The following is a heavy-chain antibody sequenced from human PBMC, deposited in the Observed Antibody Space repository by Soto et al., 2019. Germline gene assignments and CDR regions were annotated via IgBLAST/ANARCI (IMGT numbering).Heavy chain of an antibody. J-gene: IGHJ1*01. Sequence: EVQLLESGGALVQPGGSLRLSCAASGFTFSSYAMTWVRQAPGKGLEWVSLITGSGGDTYYGDSVKGRFTMSSDNSKNTLFLQMKSLRVEDTAVYFCAKAEGGTWGTEYFQYWGPGTLVTVSS. D-gene: IGHD7-27*01. CDR2: ITGSGGDT. V-gene: IGHV3-23*01. CDR3: AKAEGGTWGTEYFQY. CDR1: GFTFSSYA.